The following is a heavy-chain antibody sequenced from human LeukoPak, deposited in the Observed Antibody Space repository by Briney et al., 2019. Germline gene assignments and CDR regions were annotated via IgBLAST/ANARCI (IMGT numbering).Heavy chain of an antibody. CDR2: INHSGST. CDR3: ARWVDLTVY. CDR1: GGSFSGYY. J-gene: IGHJ4*02. D-gene: IGHD3-9*01. V-gene: IGHV4-34*01. Sequence: SETLSLTCAVYGGSFSGYYWSWIRQPPGKGLEWIGEINHSGSTNYNPSLKSRVTISVDTSKNQFSLTLTSVTAADTAVYYCARWVDLTVYWGQGTLVTVSS.